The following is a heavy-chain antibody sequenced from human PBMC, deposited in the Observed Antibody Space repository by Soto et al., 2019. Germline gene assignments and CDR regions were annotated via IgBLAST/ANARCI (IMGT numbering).Heavy chain of an antibody. CDR1: GFTFSSYN. CDR2: ISSSGTI. CDR3: VRKFDY. Sequence: GGSLRLSCAASGFTFSSYNMNWVRQAPGKGLEWVSHISSSGTIYYADSVKGRFTISRDNAKNSLYLQMNSVRAEDTAVYYCVRKFDYWGQGTLVTVS. J-gene: IGHJ4*02. V-gene: IGHV3-48*01.